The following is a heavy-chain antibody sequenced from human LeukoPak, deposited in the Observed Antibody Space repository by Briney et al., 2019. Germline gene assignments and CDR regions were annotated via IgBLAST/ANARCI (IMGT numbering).Heavy chain of an antibody. Sequence: GGSLRLSCVASGFTFSSYSMSWVRQAPGKGLEWVSYSSSGSTIFYADSVKGRFTISRDNAKNSLYLQMNSLRDEDTAVYYCARAGPNTAMDPFDYWGQGTLVTVSP. CDR1: GFTFSSYS. J-gene: IGHJ4*02. CDR2: SSSGSTI. V-gene: IGHV3-48*02. D-gene: IGHD5-18*01. CDR3: ARAGPNTAMDPFDY.